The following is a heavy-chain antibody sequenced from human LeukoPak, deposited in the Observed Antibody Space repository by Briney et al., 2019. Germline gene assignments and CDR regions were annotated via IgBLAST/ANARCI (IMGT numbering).Heavy chain of an antibody. CDR2: IDWDDDK. CDR1: GFSLSTSGMC. V-gene: IGHV2-70*11. CDR3: ARGPSATVTSFDY. D-gene: IGHD4-17*01. J-gene: IGHJ4*02. Sequence: SGPALVKPTQTLTLTFTSSGFSLSTSGMCVSWIRQPPGKALEWLARIDWDDDKYYSTSLKTRLTISKDTSKNQVVLTMTNMDPVDTATYYCARGPSATVTSFDYWGQGTLVTVSS.